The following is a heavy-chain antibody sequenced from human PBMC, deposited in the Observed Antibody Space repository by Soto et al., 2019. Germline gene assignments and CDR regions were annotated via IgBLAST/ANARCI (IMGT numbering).Heavy chain of an antibody. J-gene: IGHJ4*02. CDR2: INAGNGNT. V-gene: IGHV1-3*01. Sequence: QVQLVQSGAEVKKPGASLKVSCKASGYTFTSYAMHWVRQAPGQRLEWMGWINAGNGNTKYSQKFQGRVTIPRDTAASTAYMELSSLRSENTAVYYCARDIRCSPPDYWGQGTLVNVSS. D-gene: IGHD2-8*01. CDR3: ARDIRCSPPDY. CDR1: GYTFTSYA.